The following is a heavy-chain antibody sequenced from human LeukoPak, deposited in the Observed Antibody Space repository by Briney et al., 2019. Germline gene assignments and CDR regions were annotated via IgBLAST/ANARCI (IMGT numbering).Heavy chain of an antibody. D-gene: IGHD5-12*01. CDR2: IYYSGST. V-gene: IGHV4-39*07. CDR1: GGSFSSSYS. CDR3: ARDGYSGNDGL. J-gene: IGHJ4*02. Sequence: SETLSLTCTVSGGSFSSSYSWGWIRQPPGKGLEWIGTIYYSGSTYYNPSLKSRVTISVATSKNQFSLKLSSVTAADTAVYYCARDGYSGNDGLWGQGTLVTVSS.